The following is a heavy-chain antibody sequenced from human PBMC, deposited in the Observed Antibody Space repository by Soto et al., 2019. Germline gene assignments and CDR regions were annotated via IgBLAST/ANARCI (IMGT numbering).Heavy chain of an antibody. D-gene: IGHD3-3*01. CDR1: GYTFTSYY. CDR3: ARDGSITILYYYYYYGMDV. J-gene: IGHJ6*02. CDR2: INPSGGST. V-gene: IGHV1-46*01. Sequence: ASVKVSCKASGYTFTSYYMHWVRQARGQELEWMGIINPSGGSTSYAQKFQGRVTMTRDTSTSTVYMELSSLRSEDTAVYYCARDGSITILYYYYYYGMDVWGQGTTVTVSS.